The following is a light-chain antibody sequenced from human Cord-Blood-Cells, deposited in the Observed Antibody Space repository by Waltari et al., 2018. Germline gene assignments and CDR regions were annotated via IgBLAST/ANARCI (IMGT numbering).Light chain of an antibody. CDR3: SSYTSSSTYV. Sequence: QSALTQPASVSGSPRQPITSSCPGTSSDVGCYNYVSCYQQPPGKAPKLMVYDVSKRPSGVSNRFSGSKSGNTASLTISGLQAEDEADYYCSSYTSSSTYVFGTGTKVTVL. V-gene: IGLV2-14*01. CDR2: DVS. CDR1: SSDVGCYNY. J-gene: IGLJ1*01.